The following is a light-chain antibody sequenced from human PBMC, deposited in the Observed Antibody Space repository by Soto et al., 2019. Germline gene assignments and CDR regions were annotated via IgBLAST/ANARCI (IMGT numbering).Light chain of an antibody. J-gene: IGKJ4*01. V-gene: IGKV2-40*01. CDR1: QSLLDSDDGNTY. CDR3: MQRIEFPRT. CDR2: TVS. Sequence: DIVMTQTPLSXTVTPGEPASISCRSSQSLLDSDDGNTYLDWYLQKPGQSPQLLIYTVSYRASGVPERFSGSESGTDFTLKISRVEAEYVGVYYCMQRIEFPRTFGGGTKVDIK.